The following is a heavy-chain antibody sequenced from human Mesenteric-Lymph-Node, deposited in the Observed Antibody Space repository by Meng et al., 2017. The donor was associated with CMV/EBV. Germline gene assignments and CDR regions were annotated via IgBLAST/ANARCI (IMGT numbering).Heavy chain of an antibody. D-gene: IGHD3-10*01. CDR1: GYGISINIDG. CDR2: TGDGCGYKK. CDR3: TYYGVNPPLC. J-gene: IGHJ4*02. Sequence: QLSGPGGGEVPPPLSVTLTLAGYGISINIDGWHWVRQSPAKGLECLGRTGDGCGYKKEDAVSVESRISVSVNTSKTQISLVLSFMTQDATVVYCCTYYGVNPPLCWGQGTLVTVSS. V-gene: IGHV6-1*01.